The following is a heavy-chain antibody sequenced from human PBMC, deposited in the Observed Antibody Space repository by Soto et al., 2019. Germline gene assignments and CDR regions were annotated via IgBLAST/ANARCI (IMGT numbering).Heavy chain of an antibody. V-gene: IGHV4-59*01. CDR2: IYYSGST. Sequence: SETLSLTCTVSGGSISSYYWSWIRQPPGRGLEWIGYIYYSGSTNYNPSLKSRVTISVDTSKNQFSLKLSSVTAADTAVYYCARAFYGDYLYYFDYWGQGTLVTVS. CDR3: ARAFYGDYLYYFDY. J-gene: IGHJ4*02. D-gene: IGHD4-17*01. CDR1: GGSISSYY.